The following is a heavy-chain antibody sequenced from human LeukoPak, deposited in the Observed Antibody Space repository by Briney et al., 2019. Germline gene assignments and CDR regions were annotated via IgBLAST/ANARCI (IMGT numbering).Heavy chain of an antibody. CDR2: INHRGST. CDR1: SGTFSGYY. CDR3: ARGTRCSSTSCRNWFDP. Sequence: SETLSLTCAVYSGTFSGYYWSWIRQPPGKGLEWIGEINHRGSTNYNPSLKSRVTISVDTSKNQVSLKLSSVTAADTAVYYCARGTRCSSTSCRNWFDPWGQGTLVTVSS. J-gene: IGHJ5*02. D-gene: IGHD2-2*01. V-gene: IGHV4-34*01.